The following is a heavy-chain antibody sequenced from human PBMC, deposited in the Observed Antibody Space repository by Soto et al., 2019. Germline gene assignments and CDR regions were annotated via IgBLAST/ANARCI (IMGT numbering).Heavy chain of an antibody. D-gene: IGHD5-18*01. V-gene: IGHV2-5*01. CDR3: AHINIHDSSLPMDV. Sequence: QITLKESGPTLVKPTQTLTLTCTFSGFSLTTGGVGVGWIRQPPGKALEWLALIYGNDDERYSPSRKSRLTITKDTSKNQVVLTVTNMDPVDAATYYCAHINIHDSSLPMDVWGQGTTVTVSS. CDR1: GFSLTTGGVG. J-gene: IGHJ6*02. CDR2: IYGNDDE.